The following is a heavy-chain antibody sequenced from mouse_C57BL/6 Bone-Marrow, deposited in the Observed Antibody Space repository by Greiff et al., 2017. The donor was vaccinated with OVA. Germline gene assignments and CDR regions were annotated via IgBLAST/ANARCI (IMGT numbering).Heavy chain of an antibody. V-gene: IGHV5-4*01. CDR2: ISDGGSYN. CDR1: GFTFSSSA. CDR3: ARDYYGSSYFYY. J-gene: IGHJ2*01. D-gene: IGHD1-1*01. Sequence: EVQRVESGGGLVKPGGSLKLSCAASGFTFSSSALSWVSQTPEKMLEWVATISDGGSYNYYPDTVQCRFTISRDNAKNNLYLQMSHLKSEDTAMYYCARDYYGSSYFYYWGQGTTLTVSS.